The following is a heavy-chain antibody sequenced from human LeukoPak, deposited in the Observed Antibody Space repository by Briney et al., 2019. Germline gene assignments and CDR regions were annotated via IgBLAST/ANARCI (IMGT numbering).Heavy chain of an antibody. CDR1: GFTFSSYS. J-gene: IGHJ4*02. D-gene: IGHD4-17*01. V-gene: IGHV3-48*04. Sequence: GGSLRLSCAASGFTFSSYSMNWVRQAPGKRLEWVSYISGTSSPRYCADSVKGRFTITRDNAKNSLYLQMNSLRAEDTAVYYCARDVYGDYAIDYWGQGTLVTVSS. CDR3: ARDVYGDYAIDY. CDR2: ISGTSSPR.